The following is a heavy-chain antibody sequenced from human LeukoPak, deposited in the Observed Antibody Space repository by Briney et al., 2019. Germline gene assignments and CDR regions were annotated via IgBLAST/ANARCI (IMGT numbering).Heavy chain of an antibody. J-gene: IGHJ4*02. CDR2: ISGSGGST. CDR3: ARWDPSGSYDY. V-gene: IGHV3-23*01. CDR1: GFTFSSYA. Sequence: GGSLRLSCAASGFTFSSYAMNWVRQAPGKGLEWVSAISGSGGSTDHVDSVKGRFTISRDNSKNTLYLQMNSLRAEDTAVYYCARWDPSGSYDYWGQGTLVTVSS. D-gene: IGHD1-26*01.